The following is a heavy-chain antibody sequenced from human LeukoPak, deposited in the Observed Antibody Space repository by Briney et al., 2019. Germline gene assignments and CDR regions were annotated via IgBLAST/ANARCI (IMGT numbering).Heavy chain of an antibody. V-gene: IGHV3-30*03. Sequence: GGSLRLSCAASGFTFSSYGMHWVRQAPGKGLEWVAVISYDGSNKYYADSVKGRFTISRDNSKNTLYLQMNSLRAEDTAVYYCAGGWQQLVQGGFYYGMDVWGQGTTVIVSS. D-gene: IGHD6-13*01. J-gene: IGHJ6*02. CDR2: ISYDGSNK. CDR1: GFTFSSYG. CDR3: AGGWQQLVQGGFYYGMDV.